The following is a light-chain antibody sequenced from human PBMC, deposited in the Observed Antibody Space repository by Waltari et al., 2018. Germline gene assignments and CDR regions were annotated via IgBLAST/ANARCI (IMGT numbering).Light chain of an antibody. Sequence: DIQMTLSPSTLSASVGDRVTITCRASQSISSWLAWYQQKPGKAPKLLIYKASSLESGVPSRFSGSGSGTEFTLTISSLQPDDFATYYCQQPPFGQGTKVEIK. CDR1: QSISSW. J-gene: IGKJ1*01. V-gene: IGKV1-5*03. CDR2: KAS. CDR3: QQPP.